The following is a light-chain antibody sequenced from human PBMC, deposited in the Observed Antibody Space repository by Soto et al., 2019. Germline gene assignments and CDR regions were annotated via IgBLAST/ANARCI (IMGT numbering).Light chain of an antibody. CDR3: QQFNSYPL. CDR1: QGISSA. Sequence: AIQLTQSPSSLSASVGDRVTITCRASQGISSALAWYQQKPGKATKLLIYDAYSLESGVPSRFRGSGSGTDFTLTISSLQPEDFATYYCQQFNSYPLFGPGTKVDIK. J-gene: IGKJ3*01. V-gene: IGKV1-13*02. CDR2: DAY.